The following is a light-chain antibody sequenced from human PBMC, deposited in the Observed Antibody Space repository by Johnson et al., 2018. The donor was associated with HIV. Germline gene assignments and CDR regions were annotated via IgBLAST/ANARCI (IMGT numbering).Light chain of an antibody. Sequence: QSVLTQPPSVSAPPGQKATISCSGSSSNIGNNLASWYQQLPGTAPKLLIYANNKRPSGIPDRFSGSKSGTSATLGITGLQTGDEADYYCGTWDNGLSAYVFGTGTKSTVL. CDR1: SSNIGNNL. J-gene: IGLJ1*01. CDR3: GTWDNGLSAYV. V-gene: IGLV1-51*02. CDR2: ANN.